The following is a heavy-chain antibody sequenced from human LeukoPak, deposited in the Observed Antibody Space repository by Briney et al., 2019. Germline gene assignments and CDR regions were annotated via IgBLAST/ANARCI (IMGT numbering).Heavy chain of an antibody. J-gene: IGHJ4*02. CDR3: ARAANYDILTGSGYFDY. CDR2: INPSGGST. V-gene: IGHV1-46*01. CDR1: GYTFTSYA. D-gene: IGHD3-9*01. Sequence: ASVKVSCKASGYTFTSYAMNWVRQAPGQGLEWMGIINPSGGSTSYAQKFQGRVTMTRDTSTSTVYMELSSLRSEDTAVYYCARAANYDILTGSGYFDYWGQGTLVTVSS.